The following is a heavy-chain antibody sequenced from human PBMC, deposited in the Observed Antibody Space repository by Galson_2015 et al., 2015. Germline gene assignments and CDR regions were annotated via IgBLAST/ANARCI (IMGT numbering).Heavy chain of an antibody. V-gene: IGHV3-7*01. CDR1: GFTFSSHW. CDR3: AGDAGTNVNYNYFDF. CDR2: IKQDGSEV. D-gene: IGHD5-24*01. J-gene: IGHJ4*02. Sequence: SLRLSCAASGFTFSSHWMSWVRQAPGKGLEWVAHIKQDGSEVYYVDFVKGRFTISRDNAKDSLYLQMNSLRAEDTAVYYCAGDAGTNVNYNYFDFWGQGTLVTVSS.